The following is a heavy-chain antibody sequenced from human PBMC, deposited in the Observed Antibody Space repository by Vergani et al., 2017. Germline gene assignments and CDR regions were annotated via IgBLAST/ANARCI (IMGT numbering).Heavy chain of an antibody. CDR2: IYPSGST. CDR3: ARAVVRGVTSRWFDP. CDR1: AGSISSGGYS. V-gene: IGHV4-30-2*01. D-gene: IGHD3-10*01. Sequence: QLQLQESGSGLVKPSQTLSLTCAVSAGSISSGGYSWSWILQPPGNGLAWIGYIYPSGSTYYNPSLKSRVTISVDRSKNQFSLKLSSVTAADTAVYYCARAVVRGVTSRWFDPWGQGTLVTVSS. J-gene: IGHJ5*02.